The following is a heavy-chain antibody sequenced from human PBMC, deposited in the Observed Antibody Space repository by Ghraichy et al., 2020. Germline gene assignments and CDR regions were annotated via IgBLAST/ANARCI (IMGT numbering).Heavy chain of an antibody. J-gene: IGHJ4*02. CDR2: IKHEDSEK. CDR1: GFTFNSYW. Sequence: GESLRLSCVVSGFTFNSYWMSWVRQAPGKGLEWVANIKHEDSEKYYVDSVKGRFTISRDYAKNSLNLQMNSLRAEDTAVYYCARGGGRGSLDYWGQGALVTVSS. V-gene: IGHV3-7*04. CDR3: ARGGGRGSLDY. D-gene: IGHD3-10*01.